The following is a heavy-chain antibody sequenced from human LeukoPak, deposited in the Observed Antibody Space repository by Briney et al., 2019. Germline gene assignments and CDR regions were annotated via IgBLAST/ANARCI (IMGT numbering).Heavy chain of an antibody. CDR3: ARRFRVVYYYGSGSYDY. D-gene: IGHD3-10*01. CDR2: IYYSGST. V-gene: IGHV4-39*01. J-gene: IGHJ4*02. Sequence: SETLSLTCTVSGGSISSSSYYWGWIRQPPGKGLEWIGSIYYSGSTYYNPSLKSRVTISVDTSKNQFSLKLSSVTAADTAVYYCARRFRVVYYYGSGSYDYRGQGTLVTVSS. CDR1: GGSISSSSYY.